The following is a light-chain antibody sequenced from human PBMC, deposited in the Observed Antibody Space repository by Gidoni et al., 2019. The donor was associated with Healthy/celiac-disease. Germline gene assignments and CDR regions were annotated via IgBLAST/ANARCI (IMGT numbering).Light chain of an antibody. CDR3: QQYNSYSPALT. CDR2: KAS. V-gene: IGKV1-5*03. CDR1: QSISSW. Sequence: IQMTQSPSTLSASVGDRVTITCRASQSISSWLAWYQQKPGKAPKLLIYKASSLESGVPSRFSGSGSGTEFTLTISSLQPDDFATYYCQQYNSYSPALTFGGXTKVEIK. J-gene: IGKJ4*01.